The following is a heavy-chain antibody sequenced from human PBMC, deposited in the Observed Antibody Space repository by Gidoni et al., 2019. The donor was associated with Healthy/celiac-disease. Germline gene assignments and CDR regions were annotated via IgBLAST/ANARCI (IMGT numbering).Heavy chain of an antibody. J-gene: IGHJ4*02. D-gene: IGHD1-26*01. CDR3: ARERWELRLEIDY. CDR1: GFTFSSYA. CDR2: ISYDGSNK. V-gene: IGHV3-30-3*01. Sequence: QVQLVESGGGVVQPGRSLRLSCAASGFTFSSYAMHWVRQAPGKGLEWVAVISYDGSNKYYADSVKGRFTISRDNSKNTLYLQMNSLRAEDTAVYYCARERWELRLEIDYWGQGTLVTVSS.